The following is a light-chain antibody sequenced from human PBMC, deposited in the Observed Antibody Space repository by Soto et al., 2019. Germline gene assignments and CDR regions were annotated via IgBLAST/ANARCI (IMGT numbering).Light chain of an antibody. J-gene: IGLJ1*01. CDR2: EAT. Sequence: QSVLTQPASVSGSPGQSITISCTATSSDVGSYNLVSWYQQHPGKAPKLMIYEATKRPSGVSNRFSGSKSGNAASLTISGLQAEDEADYYCCSYVGGSTYVFGTGTKLTVL. CDR3: CSYVGGSTYV. CDR1: SSDVGSYNL. V-gene: IGLV2-23*01.